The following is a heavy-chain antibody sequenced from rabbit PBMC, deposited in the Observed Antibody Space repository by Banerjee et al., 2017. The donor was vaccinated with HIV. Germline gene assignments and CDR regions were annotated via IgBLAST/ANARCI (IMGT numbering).Heavy chain of an antibody. CDR2: IGAGSGRT. D-gene: IGHD1-1*01. CDR3: ARDGASGYNFNL. V-gene: IGHV1S45*01. Sequence: QEQLEESGGGLVKPGASLTLTCKASGFSFRSGYYISWVRQAPGKGLEWIGCIGAGSGRTYYASWAKGRFTISKTSSTTVTLQMTSLTAADTATYFCARDGASGYNFNLWGPGTLVTVS. J-gene: IGHJ4*01. CDR1: GFSFRSGYY.